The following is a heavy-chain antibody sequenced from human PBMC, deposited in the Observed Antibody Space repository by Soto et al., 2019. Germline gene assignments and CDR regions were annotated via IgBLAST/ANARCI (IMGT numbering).Heavy chain of an antibody. CDR1: GLTCSNVW. Sequence: GGLHRLSWAASGLTCSNVWSTWVRQAPGKGLEWVGHIKSKINGGTTEYAAPVKGRFTVSRDDSKNTAYLQMESLKTEDTAVYYCTTGVRIWGQGTLVTVS. D-gene: IGHD2-15*01. V-gene: IGHV3-15*07. CDR2: IKSKINGGTT. J-gene: IGHJ4*02. CDR3: TTGVRI.